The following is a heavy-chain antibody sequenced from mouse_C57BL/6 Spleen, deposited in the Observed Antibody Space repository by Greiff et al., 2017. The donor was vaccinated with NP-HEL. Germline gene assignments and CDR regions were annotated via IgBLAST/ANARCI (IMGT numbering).Heavy chain of an antibody. Sequence: VKLQESGAELVRPGASVKLSCKASGYTFTDYYINWVKQRPGQGLEWIARIYPGSGNTYYNEKFKGKATLTAEKSSSTAYMQLSSLTSEDSAVYFCAADSSGYVIDYWGQGTTLTVSS. CDR2: IYPGSGNT. CDR3: AADSSGYVIDY. J-gene: IGHJ2*01. V-gene: IGHV1-76*01. D-gene: IGHD3-2*02. CDR1: GYTFTDYY.